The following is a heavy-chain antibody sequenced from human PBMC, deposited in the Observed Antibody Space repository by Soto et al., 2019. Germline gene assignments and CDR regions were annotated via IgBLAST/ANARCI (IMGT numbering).Heavy chain of an antibody. Sequence: LACALSGDTMYIWVVAGSLIRQPPGKALEWIGHTYHSGNPYYNPSLKSRVIISVDRSKNQFSLKVRSVTAADTAVYYRARGTYRDYVRYFDPWRKRTLVTVTS. CDR1: GDTMYIWVVA. CDR2: TYHSGNP. J-gene: IGHJ4*02. CDR3: ARGTYRDYVRYFDP. V-gene: IGHV4-30-2*01. D-gene: IGHD3-10*02.